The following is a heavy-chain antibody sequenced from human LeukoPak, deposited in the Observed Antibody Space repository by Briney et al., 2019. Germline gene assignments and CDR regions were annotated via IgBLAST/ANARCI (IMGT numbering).Heavy chain of an antibody. J-gene: IGHJ5*02. CDR2: INPNSGGT. Sequence: SVKVSCKASGYTFTGYYMHWVRQAPGQGLEWMGWINPNSGGTNYAQKFQGRVTMTRDTSISTAYMELSRLRSDDTAVYYCARGLARITMVRGVIYPWGQGTLVTVSS. D-gene: IGHD3-10*01. CDR3: ARGLARITMVRGVIYP. CDR1: GYTFTGYY. V-gene: IGHV1-2*02.